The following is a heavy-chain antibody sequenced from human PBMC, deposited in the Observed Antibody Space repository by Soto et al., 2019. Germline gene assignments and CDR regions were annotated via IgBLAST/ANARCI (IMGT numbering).Heavy chain of an antibody. D-gene: IGHD4-17*01. J-gene: IGHJ1*01. CDR2: VHHSGTT. Sequence: QVQLQESGPGLVVPSGTLSLNCAVFGGYITSRDWGSWVRQPPGGGLEWSGEVHHSGTTTYNPSLKSRITVSIDASKNQFSLKLTSVTAADTAVYYCARRYHGDYGEFLGDNWGQGPLVTVSS. CDR3: ARRYHGDYGEFLGDN. V-gene: IGHV4-4*02. CDR1: GGYITSRDW.